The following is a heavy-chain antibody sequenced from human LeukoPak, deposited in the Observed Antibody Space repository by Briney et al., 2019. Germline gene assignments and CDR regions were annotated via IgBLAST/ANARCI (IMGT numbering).Heavy chain of an antibody. V-gene: IGHV3-11*04. Sequence: GGSLRLSCAASGFTFSDYYMSWIHQAPGKGLEWVSYISSSGSTIYYADSVKGRFTISRDSAKNSLYLQMNSLRAEDTAVYYCARGSHRDGYDSDYWGQGTLVTVSS. D-gene: IGHD5-24*01. CDR3: ARGSHRDGYDSDY. CDR1: GFTFSDYY. J-gene: IGHJ4*02. CDR2: ISSSGSTI.